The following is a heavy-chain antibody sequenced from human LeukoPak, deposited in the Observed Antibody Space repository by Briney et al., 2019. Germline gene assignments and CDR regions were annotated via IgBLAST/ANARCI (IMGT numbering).Heavy chain of an antibody. Sequence: GGSLRLSCAASGFTFSSYAMHWVRQAPGKGLEWVAVISYDGSNKYYADSVKGRFTISRDNSKNTLYLQMNSLRAEDTAVYYCANFGSGSYYRGDWGRGTLVTVSS. V-gene: IGHV3-30*04. J-gene: IGHJ4*02. CDR1: GFTFSSYA. D-gene: IGHD3-10*01. CDR2: ISYDGSNK. CDR3: ANFGSGSYYRGD.